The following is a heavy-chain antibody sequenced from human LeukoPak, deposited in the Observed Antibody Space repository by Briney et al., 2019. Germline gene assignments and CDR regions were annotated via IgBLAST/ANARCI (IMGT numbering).Heavy chain of an antibody. Sequence: GGSLRLSCAAAGFTVSSNYMRWGHQAAGKVLGMGLVFYSGGSTYYADSVKGRFTISRDNSKNTPYLRMNSLRAEDTAVYYCARNRAAAGTGWFDPWGQGTLVTVSS. D-gene: IGHD6-13*01. CDR3: ARNRAAAGTGWFDP. V-gene: IGHV3-53*01. CDR2: FYSGGST. J-gene: IGHJ5*02. CDR1: GFTVSSNY.